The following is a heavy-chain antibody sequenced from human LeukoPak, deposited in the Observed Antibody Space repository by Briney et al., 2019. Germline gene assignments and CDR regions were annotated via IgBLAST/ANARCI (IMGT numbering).Heavy chain of an antibody. D-gene: IGHD5-18*01. CDR3: AKGKRYRYGLHVFDY. Sequence: GGSLRLSCAASGFTFSSYAMSWVRQAPGKGLEWVSAISGSGGSTYYADSVKGRFTISRDNSKNTLYLQMNSLRAEDTAVYYCAKGKRYRYGLHVFDYWGQGTLVTVSS. V-gene: IGHV3-23*01. CDR1: GFTFSSYA. CDR2: ISGSGGST. J-gene: IGHJ4*02.